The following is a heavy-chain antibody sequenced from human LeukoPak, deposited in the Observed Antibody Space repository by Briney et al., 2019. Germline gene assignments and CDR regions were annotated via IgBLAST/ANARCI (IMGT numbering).Heavy chain of an antibody. CDR3: ARGMNNPGSYYFDY. J-gene: IGHJ4*02. CDR1: GGTLSSYA. D-gene: IGHD1-26*01. V-gene: IGHV1-69*05. Sequence: GASVKVSCKASGGTLSSYAISWVRQAPGQGLEWMGGIIPIFGTANYAQKFQGRVTITTDESTSTAYMELSSLRSEDTAVYYCARGMNNPGSYYFDYWGQGTLVTVSS. CDR2: IIPIFGTA.